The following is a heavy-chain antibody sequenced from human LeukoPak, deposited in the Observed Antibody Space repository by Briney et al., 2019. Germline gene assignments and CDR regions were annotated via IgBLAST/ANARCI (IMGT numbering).Heavy chain of an antibody. CDR3: ASPRSGYRYTFDY. D-gene: IGHD3-22*01. CDR2: IYYSGST. J-gene: IGHJ4*02. CDR1: GGSISSSSYY. V-gene: IGHV4-39*07. Sequence: SETLSLTCTVSGGSISSSSYYWGWIRQPPGKGLEWIGSIYYSGSTYYNPSLKSRVTISVDTSKNQFSLNLNFVTAADTAVYYCASPRSGYRYTFDYWGQGALVTVSS.